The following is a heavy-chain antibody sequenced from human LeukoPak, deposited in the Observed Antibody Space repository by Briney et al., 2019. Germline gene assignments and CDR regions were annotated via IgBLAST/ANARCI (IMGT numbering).Heavy chain of an antibody. Sequence: GGSLRLSCAASGFTFSSYAMSWVSQAPGKGLEWVLAISGSGGSTYYADSVKGRFTISRDNSKNTLYLQMNSLRAEDTAVYYCAKDIGYGDYGGFDYWGQGTLVTVSS. J-gene: IGHJ4*02. D-gene: IGHD4-17*01. CDR1: GFTFSSYA. CDR2: ISGSGGST. V-gene: IGHV3-23*01. CDR3: AKDIGYGDYGGFDY.